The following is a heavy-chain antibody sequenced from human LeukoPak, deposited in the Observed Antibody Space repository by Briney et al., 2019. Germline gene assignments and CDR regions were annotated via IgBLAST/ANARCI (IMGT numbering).Heavy chain of an antibody. V-gene: IGHV3-74*03. J-gene: IGHJ4*02. CDR3: ARAPPGSVPDY. CDR2: INSDGSRT. CDR1: GFTFSSYW. D-gene: IGHD1-26*01. Sequence: GGSLRLSCAASGFTFSSYWMHWVRQAPGKGLVWVSRINSDGSRTMYADSVKGRFTISRDNAKNTLYLQMNSLRAEDTAVYYCARAPPGSVPDYWGQGTLVTVSS.